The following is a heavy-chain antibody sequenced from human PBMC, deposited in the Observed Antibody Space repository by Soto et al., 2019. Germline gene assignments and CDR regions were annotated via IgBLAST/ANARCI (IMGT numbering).Heavy chain of an antibody. D-gene: IGHD1-1*01. CDR2: IRNKAHSYST. V-gene: IGHV3-72*01. Sequence: GSLRLSCAVSGFTFGDHYMDWVRQAPGKGLEWIGRIRNKAHSYSTTYAASVKGRLIISRDDSKNSVYLQMSSLKTEDTPLYXXXXXXXPXTTTYFDYWXKGXLVXXSS. J-gene: IGHJ4*02. CDR1: GFTFGDHY. CDR3: XXXXXPXTTTYFDY.